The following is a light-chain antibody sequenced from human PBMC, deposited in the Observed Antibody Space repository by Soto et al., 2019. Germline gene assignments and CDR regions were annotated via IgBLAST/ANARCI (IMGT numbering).Light chain of an antibody. CDR3: SSYTSSSTPVV. J-gene: IGLJ2*01. Sequence: QSALTQPASVSGSPGQSITISCTGTSSDVGGYNYVSWYQQHPGKAPKLMIYDVSNRPSGVSNRFSGSKSGNTASLTISGLQAEDEDDYYCSSYTSSSTPVVFGGGTNVTVL. CDR1: SSDVGGYNY. V-gene: IGLV2-14*01. CDR2: DVS.